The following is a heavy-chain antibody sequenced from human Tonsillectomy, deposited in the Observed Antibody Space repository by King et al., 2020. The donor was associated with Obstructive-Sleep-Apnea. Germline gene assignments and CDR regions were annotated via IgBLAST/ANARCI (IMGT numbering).Heavy chain of an antibody. Sequence: VQLQESGPGLVKPSETLSLTCTVSGYSISSGYYWGWIRQPPGKGLEWIGSIYHSGSTYYNPSLKSRVTISVDTSKNQFSLKLSSVTAADTAVYYCASSIAAAGTLYFDLWGRGTLVTVSS. V-gene: IGHV4-38-2*02. CDR3: ASSIAAAGTLYFDL. CDR2: IYHSGST. CDR1: GYSISSGYY. J-gene: IGHJ2*01. D-gene: IGHD6-13*01.